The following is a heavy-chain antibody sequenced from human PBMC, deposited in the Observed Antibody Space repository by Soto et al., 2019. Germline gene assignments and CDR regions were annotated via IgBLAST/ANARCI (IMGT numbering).Heavy chain of an antibody. V-gene: IGHV1-69*13. CDR1: GGTFSSYA. CDR3: AGHSSGYFHEGDY. D-gene: IGHD3-22*01. J-gene: IGHJ4*02. Sequence: ASVKVSCKASGGTFSSYAISWVRQAPGQGLEWMGGIIPIFGTANYAQKFQGRVTITADESTSTAYMELSSLRSEDTAVYYCAGHSSGYFHEGDYWGQGTLVTVSS. CDR2: IIPIFGTA.